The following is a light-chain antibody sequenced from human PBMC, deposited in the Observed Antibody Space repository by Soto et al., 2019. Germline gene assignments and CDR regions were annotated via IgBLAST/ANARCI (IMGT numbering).Light chain of an antibody. Sequence: QSVLTQPPSVSGAPGQRVTISCTGSSSNIGAGYDVHWYQQVPGTAPKLLIYGNSNRPSGVPDRFSGSKSGTSASLAITGLQAEDEADYYCQSYDSRLSAYVVFGGGTKLTVL. V-gene: IGLV1-40*01. CDR3: QSYDSRLSAYVV. J-gene: IGLJ2*01. CDR2: GNS. CDR1: SSNIGAGYD.